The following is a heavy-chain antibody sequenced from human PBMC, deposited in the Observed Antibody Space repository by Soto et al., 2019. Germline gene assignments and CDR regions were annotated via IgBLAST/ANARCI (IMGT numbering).Heavy chain of an antibody. CDR3: AKDLTLGIVGAWGHYFEY. V-gene: IGHV3-30-3*01. CDR2: ISYDGSNT. CDR1: GFTFSSFA. J-gene: IGHJ4*02. Sequence: QVQLVESGGGVLQPGRSLRLSCAASGFTFSSFAMHWVRQAPGKGLEWVALISYDGSNTYYADSVKGRVTISRDKSKKPVYLEINSLRAEDTAVYHCAKDLTLGIVGAWGHYFEYWGQGTLVTVSS. D-gene: IGHD1-26*01.